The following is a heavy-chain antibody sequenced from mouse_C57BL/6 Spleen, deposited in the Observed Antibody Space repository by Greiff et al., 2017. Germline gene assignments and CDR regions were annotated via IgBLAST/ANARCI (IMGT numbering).Heavy chain of an antibody. J-gene: IGHJ4*01. Sequence: VQLQQPGAELVMPGASVKLSCKASGYTFTSYWMHWVKQRPGQGLEWIGEIDPSDSYTNYNQKFKGKSTLTVDKSSSTAYMQLSSLTSEDSAVYYCARYPITTVVATDYAMDYWGQGTSVTVSS. CDR2: IDPSDSYT. V-gene: IGHV1-69*01. D-gene: IGHD1-1*01. CDR3: ARYPITTVVATDYAMDY. CDR1: GYTFTSYW.